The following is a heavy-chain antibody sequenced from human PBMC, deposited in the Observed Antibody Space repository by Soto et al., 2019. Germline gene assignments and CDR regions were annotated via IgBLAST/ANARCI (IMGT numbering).Heavy chain of an antibody. J-gene: IGHJ3*02. CDR3: ARAGSGWSDDAFEI. Sequence: QVQLVQSGAEVKKPGASVKVSCKASGYTFSSYDINWVRQATGQGLEWMGWMNPNSGNTAYAQKFQRRVTMASDTSITTAYMELSSLRSEDTAVYYCARAGSGWSDDAFEIWGQGTMVTVSS. CDR2: MNPNSGNT. D-gene: IGHD6-19*01. CDR1: GYTFSSYD. V-gene: IGHV1-8*02.